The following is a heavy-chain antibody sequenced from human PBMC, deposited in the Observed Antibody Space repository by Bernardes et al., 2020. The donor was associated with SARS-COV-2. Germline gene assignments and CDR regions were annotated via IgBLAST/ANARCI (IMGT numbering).Heavy chain of an antibody. J-gene: IGHJ6*02. CDR1: GGSISSYY. Sequence: SETLSLTCTVSGGSISSYYWSWIRQPPGKGLEWIGYIYYSGSTNYNPSLKSRVTISVDTSKNQFSLKLSSVTAPDTAVYYCARVGLDIVVVPAAPTAYYYGMDGWGQGTTVTVSS. V-gene: IGHV4-59*01. CDR3: ARVGLDIVVVPAAPTAYYYGMDG. D-gene: IGHD2-2*01. CDR2: IYYSGST.